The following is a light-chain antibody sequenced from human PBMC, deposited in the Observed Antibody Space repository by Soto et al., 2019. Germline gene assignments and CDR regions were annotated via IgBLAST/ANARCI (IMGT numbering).Light chain of an antibody. Sequence: EIVMTQSPATLSVSPGERATLSCRASQSVTSNVAWYQQKVGQAPRLLIYDASTRATGVPARVSGSGSGTEYTRTTSSRQAEEVAGDYWQQYTYWPETCGQGTKVEIK. V-gene: IGKV3-15*01. CDR1: QSVTSN. J-gene: IGKJ1*01. CDR3: QQYTYWPET. CDR2: DAS.